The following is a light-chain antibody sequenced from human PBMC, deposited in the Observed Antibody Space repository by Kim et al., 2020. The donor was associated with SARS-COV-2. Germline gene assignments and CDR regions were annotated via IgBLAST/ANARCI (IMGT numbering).Light chain of an antibody. CDR3: QVWDTRSDHYV. CDR2: YGS. J-gene: IGLJ1*01. V-gene: IGLV3-21*04. CDR1: DIGTKS. Sequence: APGQTATITCGGDDIGTKSVPWNQQRPGQAPVVVIYYGSDRPSGIPERFSGSNSGNTATLTISRVEAGDEADYYCQVWDTRSDHYVFGTGTKVTVL.